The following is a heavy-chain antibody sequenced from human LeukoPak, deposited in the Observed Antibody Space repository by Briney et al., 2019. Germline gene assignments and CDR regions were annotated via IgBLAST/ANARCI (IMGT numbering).Heavy chain of an antibody. Sequence: GASVKVSCKASGYTFTGYYMHWVRQAPGQGLEWMGWINPNSGGTNYAQKLQGRVTMTTDKSTSTAYMELSSLRSEDTAVYYCATTRIYSSSSDYWGQGTLVTVSS. CDR1: GYTFTGYY. V-gene: IGHV1-2*02. CDR3: ATTRIYSSSSDY. D-gene: IGHD6-6*01. J-gene: IGHJ4*02. CDR2: INPNSGGT.